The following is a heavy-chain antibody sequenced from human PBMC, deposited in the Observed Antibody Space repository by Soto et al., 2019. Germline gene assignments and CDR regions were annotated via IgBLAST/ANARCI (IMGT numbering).Heavy chain of an antibody. J-gene: IGHJ3*02. V-gene: IGHV4-39*01. D-gene: IGHD2-15*01. CDR1: GDSISSTTYY. CDR2: ISYSGTT. Sequence: QLQLQESGPGLVKPSETLSLTCTVSGDSISSTTYYWGWIRQPPGKGLAWIGSISYSGTTYYNPSLESRGTISVDMSKNQFSLKLTSVTAADTAVYYCARTPTRTFDIWGQGTLVTVSS. CDR3: ARTPTRTFDI.